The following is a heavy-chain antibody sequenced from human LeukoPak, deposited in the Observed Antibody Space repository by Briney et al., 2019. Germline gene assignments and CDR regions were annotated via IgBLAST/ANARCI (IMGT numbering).Heavy chain of an antibody. CDR2: TYYRSKWYN. CDR1: GDSVSSNSAA. Sequence: SQTLSLTCAISGDSVSSNSAAWNWIRQSPSRGLEWLGRTYYRSKWYNDYAVSVKSRITINPDTSKNQFSLQLNSVTPEDTAVYYCARGDYYDILTGHGHFDYWGQGTLVTVSS. V-gene: IGHV6-1*01. J-gene: IGHJ4*02. D-gene: IGHD3-9*01. CDR3: ARGDYYDILTGHGHFDY.